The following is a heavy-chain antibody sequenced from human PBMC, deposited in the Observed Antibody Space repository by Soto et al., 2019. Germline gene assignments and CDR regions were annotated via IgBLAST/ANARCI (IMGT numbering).Heavy chain of an antibody. CDR3: VFGDCTTTSCSYYFYGLDV. V-gene: IGHV1-69*01. D-gene: IGHD2-2*01. Sequence: QVQLVQSGAEVKKPGSSVKVSCKASGGNFRRYAISWVRQAPGQGLEWMGGILPIFGSPSHAQKFQGRVTVTADESTSTAYLELTSLTSGDTAMYYCVFGDCTTTSCSYYFYGLDVWGQGSPVTVSS. CDR2: ILPIFGSP. J-gene: IGHJ6*02. CDR1: GGNFRRYA.